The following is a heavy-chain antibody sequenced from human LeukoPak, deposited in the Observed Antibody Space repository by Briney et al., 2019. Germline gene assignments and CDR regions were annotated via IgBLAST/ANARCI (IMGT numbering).Heavy chain of an antibody. D-gene: IGHD4-17*01. V-gene: IGHV4-39*07. J-gene: IGHJ4*02. Sequence: SETLSLTCTVSGGSISSSSYYWGWIRQPPGKGLEWIGSIYYSGSTYYNPSLKSRVTMSVDTSKNQFSLKLSSVTAADTAVYYCARLTTVTKRFDYWGQGTLVTVSS. CDR1: GGSISSSSYY. CDR3: ARLTTVTKRFDY. CDR2: IYYSGST.